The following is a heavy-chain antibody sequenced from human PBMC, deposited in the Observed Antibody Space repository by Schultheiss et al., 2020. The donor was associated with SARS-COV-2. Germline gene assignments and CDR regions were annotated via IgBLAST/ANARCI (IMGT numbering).Heavy chain of an antibody. V-gene: IGHV1-18*01. CDR3: ARVDGDYPYYYYGMDV. CDR1: GGTFRSYA. CDR2: ISAYNGNT. D-gene: IGHD4-17*01. J-gene: IGHJ6*02. Sequence: ASVKVSCKASGGTFRSYAISWVRQAPGQGLEWMGWISAYNGNTNYAQKLQGRVTITADKSTSTAYMELSSLRSEDTAVYYCARVDGDYPYYYYGMDVWGQGTTVTVSS.